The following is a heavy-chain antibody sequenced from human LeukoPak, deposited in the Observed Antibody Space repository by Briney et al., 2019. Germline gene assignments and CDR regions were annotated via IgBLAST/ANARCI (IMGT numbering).Heavy chain of an antibody. J-gene: IGHJ6*04. D-gene: IGHD6-19*01. CDR2: IYYSGST. Sequence: SQTLSLTCTVSGGSISSGDYYWSWIRQPPGKGLEWIGYIYYSGSTYYNPSLKSRVTISVDTSKNQFSLKLSSVTAADTAVYYCARDSKQWLNYYYYGMDVWGKGTTVTVSS. CDR1: GGSISSGDYY. CDR3: ARDSKQWLNYYYYGMDV. V-gene: IGHV4-30-4*01.